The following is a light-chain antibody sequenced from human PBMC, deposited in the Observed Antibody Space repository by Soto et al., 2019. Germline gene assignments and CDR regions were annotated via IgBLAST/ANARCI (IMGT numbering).Light chain of an antibody. V-gene: IGLV2-14*01. Sequence: QSVLTQPASVSGSPGQSITISCTGTSSDVGGYNYVSWYQQHPGKAPKLMIYDVSNRPSGVSNRFSGSKSGNTASLTISGLQVDDEADYYCSSYTSSSTYVFGTGTKVTV. CDR1: SSDVGGYNY. CDR3: SSYTSSSTYV. CDR2: DVS. J-gene: IGLJ1*01.